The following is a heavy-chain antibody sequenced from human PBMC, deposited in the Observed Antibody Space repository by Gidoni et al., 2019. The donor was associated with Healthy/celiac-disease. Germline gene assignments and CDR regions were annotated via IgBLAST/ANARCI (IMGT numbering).Heavy chain of an antibody. D-gene: IGHD6-19*01. Sequence: QVQLQESGPGLVKPSGTLSLTCAVPGGSISRSHWWRWVRQPPGKGLEWIGEIYHGGSTNYNPSLKSRVTISVDKSKNQFSLKLSSVTAADTAVYYCARDLGAVAGRGARESDYWGQGTLVTVSS. V-gene: IGHV4-4*02. J-gene: IGHJ4*02. CDR3: ARDLGAVAGRGARESDY. CDR1: GGSISRSHW. CDR2: IYHGGST.